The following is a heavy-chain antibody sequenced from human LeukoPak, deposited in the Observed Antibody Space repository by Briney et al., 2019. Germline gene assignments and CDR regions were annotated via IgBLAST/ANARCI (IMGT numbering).Heavy chain of an antibody. V-gene: IGHV3-43D*04. J-gene: IGHJ3*01. CDR2: ISWDSNRT. Sequence: GGSLRLSCAASGFTFDDYAMQWVRQVPGKGLEWVSLISWDSNRTHYADSMKGRISISRDNRTNSLYLQMTSLRAEDTALYYCTRDRGDAWGQGTMVTVSP. CDR1: GFTFDDYA. CDR3: TRDRGDA. D-gene: IGHD3-10*01.